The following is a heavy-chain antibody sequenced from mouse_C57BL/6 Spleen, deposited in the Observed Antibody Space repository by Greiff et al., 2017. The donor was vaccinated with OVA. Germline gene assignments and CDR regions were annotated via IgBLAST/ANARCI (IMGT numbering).Heavy chain of an antibody. CDR1: GYTFTDYE. D-gene: IGHD2-1*01. J-gene: IGHJ1*03. CDR3: TRGSTALRYFDV. V-gene: IGHV1-15*01. Sequence: VQLQQSGAELVRPGASVTLSCKASGYTFTDYEMHWVKQTPVHGLEWIGAIDPETGGTAYNQKFKGKAILTADKSSSTAYMELRSLTSEDSAVYYCTRGSTALRYFDVWGTGTTVTVSA. CDR2: IDPETGGT.